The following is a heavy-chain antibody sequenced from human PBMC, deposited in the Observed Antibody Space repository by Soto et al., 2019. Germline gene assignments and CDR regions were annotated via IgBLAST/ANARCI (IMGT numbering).Heavy chain of an antibody. D-gene: IGHD2-15*01. CDR3: ARDSRPVTL. J-gene: IGHJ4*02. V-gene: IGHV3-11*01. Sequence: QVQLVESGGGLVKPGGSLRLSCAASGFTFSDYYMSWIRQAPGKGLEWVSNISLSDNTIYYADSVKGRFTISTDNAKNALYLQMSSLRAEDTAVYYCARDSRPVTLWGQGTLVTVSS. CDR2: ISLSDNTI. CDR1: GFTFSDYY.